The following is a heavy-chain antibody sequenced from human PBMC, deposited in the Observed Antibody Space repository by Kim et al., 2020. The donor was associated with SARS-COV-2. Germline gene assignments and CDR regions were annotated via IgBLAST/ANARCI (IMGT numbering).Heavy chain of an antibody. CDR2: IYSGGSST. J-gene: IGHJ6*02. V-gene: IGHV3-23*03. CDR1: GFTFSSYA. Sequence: GGSLRLSCAASGFTFSSYAMSWVRQAPGKGLEWVSVIYSGGSSTYYADSVKGRFTISRDNSKNTLYLQMNSLRAEDTAVYYCAKAMYYDFWSGYYAFAGTYYEYGMDVWGQGATVTVSS. CDR3: AKAMYYDFWSGYYAFAGTYYEYGMDV. D-gene: IGHD3-3*01.